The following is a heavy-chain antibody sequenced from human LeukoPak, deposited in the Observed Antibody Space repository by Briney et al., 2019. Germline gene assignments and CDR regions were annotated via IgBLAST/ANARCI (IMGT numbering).Heavy chain of an antibody. J-gene: IGHJ6*03. V-gene: IGHV3-9*02. Sequence: PGGSLRLSCAASGFTSDDYAMHWVRQAPGKGLEWVSGISWNSGSIGYADSVKGRFTISRDNAQNSLYQQMNSLRAEDTALYYCAKDGSYLSYYYYYMDVWGKGTSVTVSS. D-gene: IGHD1-26*01. CDR1: GFTSDDYA. CDR2: ISWNSGSI. CDR3: AKDGSYLSYYYYYMDV.